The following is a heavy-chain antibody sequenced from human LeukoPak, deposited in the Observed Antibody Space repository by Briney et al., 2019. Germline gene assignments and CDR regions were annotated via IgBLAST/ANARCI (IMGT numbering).Heavy chain of an antibody. J-gene: IGHJ4*02. CDR3: ARDGILGSHDY. CDR2: IDNDGSST. Sequence: GGSLRLSCAASGFTSSSYWMHWVRQVPGKGLVWVARIDNDGSSTSYADSVKGRFTISRDNAKNTLFLQMKSLRADDTAIYYCARDGILGSHDYWGQGTLVTVSS. CDR1: GFTSSSYW. D-gene: IGHD3-3*02. V-gene: IGHV3-74*01.